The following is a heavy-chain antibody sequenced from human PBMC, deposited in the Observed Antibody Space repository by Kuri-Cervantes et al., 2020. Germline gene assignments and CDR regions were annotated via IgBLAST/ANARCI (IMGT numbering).Heavy chain of an antibody. CDR1: GGSISSSSSY. CDR2: ISSSGSTI. Sequence: GGSLRLSCTVSGGSISSSSSYWGWIRQSPGKGLEWVSYISSSGSTIYYADSVKGRFTISRDSAKNSLYLQMNSLRAEDTAVYYCARTIAVAGTTPEVGENYYFDYWGQGTLVTVSS. CDR3: ARTIAVAGTTPEVGENYYFDY. V-gene: IGHV3-11*04. J-gene: IGHJ4*02. D-gene: IGHD6-19*01.